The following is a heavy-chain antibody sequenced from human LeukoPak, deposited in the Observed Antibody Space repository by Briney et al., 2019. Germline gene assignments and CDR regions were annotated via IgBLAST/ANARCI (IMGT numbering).Heavy chain of an antibody. CDR3: AKGVGGVIAYHFDY. V-gene: IGHV3-9*03. CDR2: ISWNSGSI. CDR1: GFTFDDYA. Sequence: GGSLRLSCAASGFTFDDYAMHWVRQVPGKGLEWVSGISWNSGSIDYADSVKGRFTISRDNAKNSLYLQMNSLRAEDMALYYCAKGVGGVIAYHFDYWGQGTLVTVSS. J-gene: IGHJ4*02. D-gene: IGHD3-16*02.